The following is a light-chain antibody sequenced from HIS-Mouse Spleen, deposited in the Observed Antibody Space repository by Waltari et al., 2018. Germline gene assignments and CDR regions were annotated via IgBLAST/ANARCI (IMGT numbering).Light chain of an antibody. CDR3: QSYDSSNVV. J-gene: IGLJ2*01. CDR2: EDN. CDR1: SGPIASNY. V-gene: IGLV6-57*04. Sequence: NFMLTQPHSVSESPGKTVTISCTRSSGPIASNYVQWYQQRPGSAPTTVIYEDNQRPSGVPDRFSGSIDSSSNSASLTISGLKTEDEADYYCQSYDSSNVVFGGGTKLTVL.